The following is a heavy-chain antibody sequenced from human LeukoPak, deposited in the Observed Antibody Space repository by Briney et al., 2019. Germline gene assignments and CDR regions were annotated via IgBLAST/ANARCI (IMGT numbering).Heavy chain of an antibody. CDR2: ISSSSSTI. J-gene: IGHJ4*02. V-gene: IGHV3-48*01. CDR3: AKGTHYYDSSGYYDY. D-gene: IGHD3-22*01. CDR1: GFTFSSYS. Sequence: GGSLRLSCAASGFTFSSYSMNWVRQAPGKGLEWVSYISSSSSTIYYADSVKGRFTISRDNAKNSLYLQMNSLRAEDTAVYYCAKGTHYYDSSGYYDYWGQGTLVTVSS.